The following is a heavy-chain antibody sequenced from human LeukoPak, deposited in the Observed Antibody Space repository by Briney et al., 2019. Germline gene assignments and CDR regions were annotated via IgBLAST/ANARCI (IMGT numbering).Heavy chain of an antibody. Sequence: GGSLRLSCAASGFTFSSYWMHRVRQAAGKGLVWVSHINRDGSSTSHADSVKGRFTISRDNAKNTLYLQMNSLRAEDTAVYYCARDSNYGMDVWGQGTTVTVSS. CDR1: GFTFSSYW. D-gene: IGHD4-11*01. CDR3: ARDSNYGMDV. V-gene: IGHV3-74*01. CDR2: INRDGSST. J-gene: IGHJ6*02.